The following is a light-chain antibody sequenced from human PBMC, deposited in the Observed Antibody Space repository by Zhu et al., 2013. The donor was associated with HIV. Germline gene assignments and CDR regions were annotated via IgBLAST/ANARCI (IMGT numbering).Light chain of an antibody. CDR2: SAY. CDR1: QAISYY. J-gene: IGKJ3*01. V-gene: IGKV1-27*01. Sequence: GDTVTITCRASQAISYYLAWYQQKPGKAPQLLMYSAYTLQSGVPSRFSGSGSGTDFTLTISSLQPEDVATYYCQKYNGAPLSFGPGTKVDIK. CDR3: QKYNGAPLS.